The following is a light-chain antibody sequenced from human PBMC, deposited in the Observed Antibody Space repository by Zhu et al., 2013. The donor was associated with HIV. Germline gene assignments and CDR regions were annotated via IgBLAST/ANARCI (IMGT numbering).Light chain of an antibody. CDR3: QVWDSSDDHGGA. CDR1: NIGSVT. J-gene: IGLJ1*01. CDR2: DDS. Sequence: SYVVTQPPSLSVAPGKTARITCGGNNIGSVTVHWYQQRPGQAPVLVVYDDSDRPSGIPERFSGSKSGNTATLTITRVEAGDEADYYCQVWDSSDDHGGAFGTGTRVTVL. V-gene: IGLV3-21*03.